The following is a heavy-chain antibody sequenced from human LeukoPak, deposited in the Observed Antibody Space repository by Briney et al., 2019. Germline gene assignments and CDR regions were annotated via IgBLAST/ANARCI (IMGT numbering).Heavy chain of an antibody. D-gene: IGHD3-22*01. CDR3: ARDNDSSGKGLFDP. J-gene: IGHJ5*02. Sequence: GASVKVSRKASGGTFSSYAISWVRQAPGQGLEWMGRIIPILGIANYAQKFQGRVTITADKSTSTAYMELSSLRSEDTAVYYCARDNDSSGKGLFDPWGQGTLVTVSS. CDR1: GGTFSSYA. V-gene: IGHV1-69*04. CDR2: IIPILGIA.